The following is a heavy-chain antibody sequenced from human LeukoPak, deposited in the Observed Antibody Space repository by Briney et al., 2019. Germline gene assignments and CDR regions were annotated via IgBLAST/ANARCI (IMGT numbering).Heavy chain of an antibody. CDR3: AKRAMSAFDS. CDR1: GFTFRTYA. CDR2: ISGSGNGT. V-gene: IGHV3-23*01. J-gene: IGHJ4*02. Sequence: GGSLRLSCTASGFTFRTYAMNWVRQAPGKGLEWLSGISGSGNGTYYADSVKGRFIISRDNSKNMVYLQMNSLTVEDTATYYCAKRAMSAFDSWGQGTLLIVSS.